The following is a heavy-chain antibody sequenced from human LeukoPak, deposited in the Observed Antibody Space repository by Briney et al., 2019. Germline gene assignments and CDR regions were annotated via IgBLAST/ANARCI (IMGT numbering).Heavy chain of an antibody. CDR1: GGPFSGYY. D-gene: IGHD6-19*01. Sequence: SETLSLTCAVYGGPFSGYYWSWIRQPPGKGLEWIGEINHSGSTNYNPSLKSRVTISVDTSKNQFSLKLSSVTAADTAVYYCARGHSSGWYGLFDIWGQGTMVTVSS. J-gene: IGHJ3*02. V-gene: IGHV4-34*01. CDR2: INHSGST. CDR3: ARGHSSGWYGLFDI.